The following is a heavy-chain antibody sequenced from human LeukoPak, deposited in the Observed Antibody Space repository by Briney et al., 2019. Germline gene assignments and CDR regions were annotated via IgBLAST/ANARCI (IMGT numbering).Heavy chain of an antibody. D-gene: IGHD6-13*01. J-gene: IGHJ6*02. CDR1: GGTFSGYY. V-gene: IGHV4-34*01. Sequence: SETLSLTCAVYGGTFSGYYWSWIRQPPGKGLEWIGEINHSGSTNYNPSLKSRVTISVDTSKNQFSLKLSSVTAADTAVYYRARGRQQHLYYYYYGMDVWGQGTTVTVSS. CDR3: ARGRQQHLYYYYYGMDV. CDR2: INHSGST.